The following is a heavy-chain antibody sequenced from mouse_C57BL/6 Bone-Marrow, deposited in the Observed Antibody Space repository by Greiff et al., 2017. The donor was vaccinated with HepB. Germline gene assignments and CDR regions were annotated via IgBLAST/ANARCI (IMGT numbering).Heavy chain of an antibody. CDR2: IYYSGTI. V-gene: IGHV3-5*01. J-gene: IGHJ3*01. CDR3: ARSSGASWFAY. CDR1: GISITTGNYR. D-gene: IGHD3-2*02. Sequence: VQLQQSGPGLVKPSQTVFLTCTVTGISITTGNYRWSWIRQFPGNKLEWIGYIYYSGTITYNPSLTSRTTITRDTPKNQFFLEMNSLTAEDTATYYCARSSGASWFAYWGQGTLVTVSA.